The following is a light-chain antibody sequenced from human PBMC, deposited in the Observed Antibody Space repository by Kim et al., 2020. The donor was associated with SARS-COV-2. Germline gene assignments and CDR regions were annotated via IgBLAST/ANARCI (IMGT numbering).Light chain of an antibody. J-gene: IGLJ2*01. Sequence: VALGQKVRITCQGDSLRTYYAAWYQQKPGQAPILLIYSKNNRPSGIPDRFSGSTSGNTASLTITGTQAGDEADYYCNSRDSNNDVVFGGGTQLTVL. CDR1: SLRTYY. V-gene: IGLV3-19*01. CDR2: SKN. CDR3: NSRDSNNDVV.